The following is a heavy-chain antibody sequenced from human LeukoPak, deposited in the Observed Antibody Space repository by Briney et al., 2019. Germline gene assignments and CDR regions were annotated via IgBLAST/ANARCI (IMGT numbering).Heavy chain of an antibody. CDR1: GFTFSSYS. Sequence: GGSLGLSSAASGFTFSSYSMNWVRQAPGKGLEWVSSISSSSSYIYYADSVKGRFTISRDNAKNSLYLQMNSLRAEDTAVYYCAREGVLLRSFDIWGQGTMVTVSS. CDR2: ISSSSSYI. D-gene: IGHD3-22*01. CDR3: AREGVLLRSFDI. J-gene: IGHJ3*02. V-gene: IGHV3-21*01.